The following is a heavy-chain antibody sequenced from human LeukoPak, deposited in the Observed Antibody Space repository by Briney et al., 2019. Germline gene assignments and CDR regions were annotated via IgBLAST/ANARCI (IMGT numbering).Heavy chain of an antibody. CDR1: GFTFSSYS. D-gene: IGHD5-18*01. CDR2: ISSSSSYI. CDR3: ARDNTAMLDY. V-gene: IGHV3-21*01. J-gene: IGHJ4*02. Sequence: PGGSLRLSCAASGFTFSSYSMNWVRQAPGKGLEWVSSISSSSSYIYYADSVKGRFTISRDNAKNSLYLQMNSQRAEDTAVYYCARDNTAMLDYWGQGTLVTVSS.